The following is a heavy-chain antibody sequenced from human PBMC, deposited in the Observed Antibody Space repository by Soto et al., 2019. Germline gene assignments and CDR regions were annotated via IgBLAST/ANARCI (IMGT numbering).Heavy chain of an antibody. Sequence: QVQLVRSGAEVKKPGASVKVSCKASGYTFTSYYMHWVRQAPGQGLEWMGIINPSGGSASYAQNFQGRVTMTRDTSTSTVYMELSSLRSEDTAVYHCARDLGGGSYYFDYWGQGTLVTVSS. CDR1: GYTFTSYY. CDR2: INPSGGSA. D-gene: IGHD1-26*01. V-gene: IGHV1-46*01. J-gene: IGHJ4*02. CDR3: ARDLGGGSYYFDY.